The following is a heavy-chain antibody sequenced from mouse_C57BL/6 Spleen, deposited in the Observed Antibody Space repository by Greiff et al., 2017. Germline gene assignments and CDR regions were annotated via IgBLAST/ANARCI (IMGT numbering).Heavy chain of an antibody. Sequence: VQLQQSGAELARPGASVKLSCKASGYTFTSYGISWVKQRTGQGLEWIGELYPRSGNTYYNEKFKGKATLTADKSSSTAYMELRSLTSEDSAVYCCARGGDYYGSSYPDFDYWGQGTTLTVSS. CDR2: LYPRSGNT. CDR3: ARGGDYYGSSYPDFDY. D-gene: IGHD1-1*01. J-gene: IGHJ2*01. V-gene: IGHV1-81*01. CDR1: GYTFTSYG.